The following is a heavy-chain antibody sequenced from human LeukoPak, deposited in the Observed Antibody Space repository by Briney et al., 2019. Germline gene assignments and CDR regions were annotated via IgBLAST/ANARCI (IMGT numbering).Heavy chain of an antibody. CDR1: NDSFSIHY. Sequence: NPSDTLSLTCAVSNDSFSIHYWTCLRQPPGKGREWIGYISYIGSTNYNLYLRSRVTSSIDTSRNQVSLRLSSVTAADTAVYYCARDLVTVAKGFDIWGQGTMVSVSS. J-gene: IGHJ3*02. V-gene: IGHV4-59*11. CDR3: ARDLVTVAKGFDI. CDR2: ISYIGST. D-gene: IGHD4-17*01.